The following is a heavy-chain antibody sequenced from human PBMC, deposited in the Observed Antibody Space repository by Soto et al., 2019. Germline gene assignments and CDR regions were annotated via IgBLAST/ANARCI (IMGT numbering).Heavy chain of an antibody. Sequence: AGESLKISCKGSGYSFTSYWISWVRQMPGKGLEWMGRIDPSDSYTNYSPSFQGHVTISADKSISTAYLQWSSLKASDTAMYYCARLVDIDFGAERGGAYIIDYRGRGTPVTVSS. J-gene: IGHJ4*02. D-gene: IGHD3-3*01. CDR3: ARLVDIDFGAERGGAYIIDY. CDR1: GYSFTSYW. CDR2: IDPSDSYT. V-gene: IGHV5-10-1*01.